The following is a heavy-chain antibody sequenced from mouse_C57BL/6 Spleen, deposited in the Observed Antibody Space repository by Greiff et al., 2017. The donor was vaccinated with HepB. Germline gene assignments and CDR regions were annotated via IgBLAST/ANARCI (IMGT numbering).Heavy chain of an antibody. CDR1: GYTFSSYW. D-gene: IGHD2-2*01. CDR2: IYPGDGDT. CDR3: ASGYDRGGFAY. Sequence: VQLQQSGAELVKPGASVKISCKASGYTFSSYWMNWVKQRPGKGLEWIGQIYPGDGDTNYNGKFKGKATLTADKSSSTAYMQLSSLTSEDSAVYFCASGYDRGGFAYWGQGTLVTVSA. J-gene: IGHJ3*01. V-gene: IGHV1-80*01.